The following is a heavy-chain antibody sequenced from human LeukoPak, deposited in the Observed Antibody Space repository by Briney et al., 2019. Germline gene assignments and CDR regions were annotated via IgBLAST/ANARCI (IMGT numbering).Heavy chain of an antibody. CDR2: IYYSGST. D-gene: IGHD1-26*01. CDR1: GVSISSGGYF. J-gene: IGHJ3*01. CDR3: ARWGGTLNAFDV. Sequence: SETLSLTCTVSGVSISSGGYFWSWIRQPPGKGLEWIGYIYYSGSTNYNPSLKSRVTISVDTSKNQFSLKLSSVTAADTAVYYCARWGGTLNAFDVWGQGTLVTVSS. V-gene: IGHV4-61*08.